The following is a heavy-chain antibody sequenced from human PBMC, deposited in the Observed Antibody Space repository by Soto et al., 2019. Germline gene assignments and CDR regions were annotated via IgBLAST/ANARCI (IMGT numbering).Heavy chain of an antibody. D-gene: IGHD4-17*01. CDR1: GGSISSGGYY. J-gene: IGHJ5*01. Sequence: SETLSLTCTVSGGSISSGGYYWSCIRQHPGKGLEWIGYIYYSGSTYYNPSLKSRVTISVDTSKNQFSLKLSSVTAADTAVYYCARYREGDYGGNSSPPSLRIYNWFDYWGQGTLVTVSS. V-gene: IGHV4-31*03. CDR3: ARYREGDYGGNSSPPSLRIYNWFDY. CDR2: IYYSGST.